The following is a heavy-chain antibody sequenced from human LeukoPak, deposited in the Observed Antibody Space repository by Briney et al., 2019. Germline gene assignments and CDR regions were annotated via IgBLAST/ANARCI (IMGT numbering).Heavy chain of an antibody. V-gene: IGHV4-39*07. CDR2: IYYSGST. J-gene: IGHJ4*02. D-gene: IGHD3-10*01. CDR3: ARDYGSGSYSPFIRNY. CDR1: GGSISSSSYY. Sequence: SETLSLTCTVSGGSISSSSYYWGWIRQPPGKRLEWIGSIYYSGSTYYNPSLKSRVTISVDTSKNQFSLKLSSVTAADTAVYYCARDYGSGSYSPFIRNYWGQGTLVTVSS.